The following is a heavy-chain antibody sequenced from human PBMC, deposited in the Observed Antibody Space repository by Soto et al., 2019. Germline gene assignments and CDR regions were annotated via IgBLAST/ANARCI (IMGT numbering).Heavy chain of an antibody. CDR1: GYTFTSYA. CDR2: INAGNGNT. V-gene: IGHV1-3*05. J-gene: IGHJ4*02. CDR3: ARGTVVTHFDY. Sequence: QVQLVQSGAEEKKPGASVKVSCKASGYTFTSYAMHWVRQAPGQRLEWMGWINAGNGNTKYSQKFQGRVTITRDTSASTAYMELSSLRSEDAAVYYCARGTVVTHFDYWGQGTLVTVSS. D-gene: IGHD2-15*01.